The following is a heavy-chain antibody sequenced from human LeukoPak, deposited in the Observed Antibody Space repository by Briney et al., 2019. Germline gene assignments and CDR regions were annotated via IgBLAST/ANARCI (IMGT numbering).Heavy chain of an antibody. J-gene: IGHJ4*02. Sequence: GGSLRLSCAASGFTLSSYAMSWVRQAPGKGLEWVSAISGGADITYYADSVKGRFTISRDNSKNTLYLQINSLRAEDTAVYYCAKAQDNGGDFDHWGQGILVTVAS. CDR1: GFTLSSYA. CDR3: AKAQDNGGDFDH. D-gene: IGHD2-15*01. V-gene: IGHV3-23*01. CDR2: ISGGADIT.